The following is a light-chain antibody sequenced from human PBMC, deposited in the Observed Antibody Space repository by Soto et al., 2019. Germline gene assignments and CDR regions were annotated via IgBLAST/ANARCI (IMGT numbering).Light chain of an antibody. Sequence: QLVLTQSPSASASLGASVKLTCTLSSGHSNYAIAWHQQPPEKGPRYLMKLNTDGSHIKGDGIPDRFSGSSSGAERYLIISSLQSEDEADYYCQTWDTGIWVFGGGTKLTVL. CDR3: QTWDTGIWV. CDR1: SGHSNYA. V-gene: IGLV4-69*01. J-gene: IGLJ3*02. CDR2: LNTDGSH.